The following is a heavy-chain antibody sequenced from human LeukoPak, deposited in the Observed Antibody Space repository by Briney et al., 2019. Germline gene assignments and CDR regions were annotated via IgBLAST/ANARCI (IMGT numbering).Heavy chain of an antibody. Sequence: SETLSLTCTVSGGSISSYYWSWIRQPPGKGLEWIGEINHSGSTNYNPSLKSRVTISVDTSKNQFSLKLSSVTAADTAVYYCARTYYYDSSGYPIDYWGQGTLVTVSS. CDR3: ARTYYYDSSGYPIDY. CDR2: INHSGST. D-gene: IGHD3-22*01. CDR1: GGSISSYY. J-gene: IGHJ4*02. V-gene: IGHV4-34*01.